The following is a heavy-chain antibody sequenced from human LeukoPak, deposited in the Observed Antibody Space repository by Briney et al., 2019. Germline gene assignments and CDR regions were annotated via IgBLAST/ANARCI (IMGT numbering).Heavy chain of an antibody. CDR3: ARTPSVSAGHWFDP. J-gene: IGHJ5*02. CDR1: GFTFSAYS. Sequence: GGSLRLSCAASGFTFSAYSMSWVRQAPGKGLEWVSYISSDSLTIYYANSVKGRFTISRDNAKNSLYLQMNSLRAEDTAVYYCARTPSVSAGHWFDPWGQGTLVTVSS. D-gene: IGHD2-15*01. V-gene: IGHV3-48*01. CDR2: ISSDSLTI.